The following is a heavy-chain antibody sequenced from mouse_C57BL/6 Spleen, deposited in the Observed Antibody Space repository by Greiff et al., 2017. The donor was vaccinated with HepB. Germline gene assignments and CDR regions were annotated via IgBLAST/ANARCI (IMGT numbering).Heavy chain of an antibody. Sequence: QVQLQQSGPELVKPGASVKISCKASGYAFSSSWMNWVKQRPGKGLEWIGRIYPGDGDTNYNGKFKGKATLTADKSSSTAYMQLSSLTSEDSAVYFCAISTMVTTGGDCWGQGTTLTVSS. CDR1: GYAFSSSW. V-gene: IGHV1-82*01. D-gene: IGHD2-2*01. CDR3: AISTMVTTGGDC. J-gene: IGHJ2*01. CDR2: IYPGDGDT.